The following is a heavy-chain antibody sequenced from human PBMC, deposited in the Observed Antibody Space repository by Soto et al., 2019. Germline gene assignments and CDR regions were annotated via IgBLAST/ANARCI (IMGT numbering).Heavy chain of an antibody. Sequence: QVQLVESGGGVVQPGRSLRLSCAASGFSFRSHGMHWVRQAPGKGLEWVAVIWYDGSKKYYADSVKGRFTISRDNSKNTLYLETNSLRAEDTAVYYGARDSSGVTTYFDSWGQGSLVTVSS. CDR2: IWYDGSKK. V-gene: IGHV3-33*01. J-gene: IGHJ4*02. D-gene: IGHD4-17*01. CDR1: GFSFRSHG. CDR3: ARDSSGVTTYFDS.